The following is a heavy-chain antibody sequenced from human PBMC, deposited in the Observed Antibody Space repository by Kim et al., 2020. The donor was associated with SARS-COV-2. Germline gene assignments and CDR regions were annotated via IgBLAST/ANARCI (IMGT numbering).Heavy chain of an antibody. CDR2: TYYRSKWYN. CDR1: GDSVSSNSAA. V-gene: IGHV6-1*01. D-gene: IGHD6-19*01. CDR3: ARAVQWLVGDYYYYYGMDV. J-gene: IGHJ6*02. Sequence: SQTLSLTCAISGDSVSSNSAAWNWIRQSPSRGLEWLGRTYYRSKWYNDYAVSVKSRITINPDTSKNQFSLQLNSVTPEDTAVYYCARAVQWLVGDYYYYYGMDVWGQGTTVTVSS.